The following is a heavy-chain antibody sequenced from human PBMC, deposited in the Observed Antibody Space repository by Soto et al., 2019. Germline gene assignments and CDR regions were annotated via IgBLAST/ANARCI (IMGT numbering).Heavy chain of an antibody. Sequence: QVQLVQSGAEVKKPGASVKVSCKASGYTFTSYGITWVRQAPGQGLEWMGWISAYNGNTNYAQKLQGRVTMTTDTSTSTAYMELWSLRSDDTAVFYCAGVFATFEWEGAFDIWGQGTMVTVSS. CDR1: GYTFTSYG. CDR2: ISAYNGNT. V-gene: IGHV1-18*01. D-gene: IGHD1-26*01. J-gene: IGHJ3*02. CDR3: AGVFATFEWEGAFDI.